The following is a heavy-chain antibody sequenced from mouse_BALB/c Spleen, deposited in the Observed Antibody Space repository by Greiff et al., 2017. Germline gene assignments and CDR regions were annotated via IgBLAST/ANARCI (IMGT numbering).Heavy chain of an antibody. CDR2: ISSGGST. CDR3: ARGEDYSWFAY. J-gene: IGHJ3*01. CDR1: GFTFSSYA. V-gene: IGHV5-6-5*01. Sequence: EVKVVESGGGLVKPGGSLKLSCAASGFTFSSYAMSWVRQTPEKRLEWVASISSGGSTYYPDSVKGRFTISRDNARNILYLQMSSLRSEDTAMYYCARGEDYSWFAYWGQGTLVTVSA. D-gene: IGHD1-1*01.